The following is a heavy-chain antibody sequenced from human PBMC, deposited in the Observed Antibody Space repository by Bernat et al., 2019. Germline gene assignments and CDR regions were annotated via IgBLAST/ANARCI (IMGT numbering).Heavy chain of an antibody. Sequence: QVLLVESGGGVVQPGRSLRLSCAASGFTFSNYAMHWVRQAPGKGQEWVAVISHDGSGKYYADSVKGRFTISRDDSKNTVYLQMNSLSAEDTALYYCARDHVITGTNNWFDPWGQGTLVTVSS. D-gene: IGHD1-7*01. V-gene: IGHV3-30*01. CDR2: ISHDGSGK. CDR3: ARDHVITGTNNWFDP. CDR1: GFTFSNYA. J-gene: IGHJ5*02.